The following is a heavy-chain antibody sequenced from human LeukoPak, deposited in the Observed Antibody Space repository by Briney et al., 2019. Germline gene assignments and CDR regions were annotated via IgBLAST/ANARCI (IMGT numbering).Heavy chain of an antibody. V-gene: IGHV3-21*01. CDR1: GFTFSSYA. D-gene: IGHD3-22*01. Sequence: PGGSLRLSCAASGFTFSSYAMSWVRQAPGKGLEWVSSISSSSSDIYYADSVKGRFTISRDNAKNSLYLQMNSLRAEDTAVYYCATLYDSSGNAYFQHWGQGPLVTVSS. CDR2: ISSSSSDI. J-gene: IGHJ1*01. CDR3: ATLYDSSGNAYFQH.